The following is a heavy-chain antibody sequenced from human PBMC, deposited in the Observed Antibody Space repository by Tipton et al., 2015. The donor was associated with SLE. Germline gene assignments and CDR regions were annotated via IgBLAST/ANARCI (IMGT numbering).Heavy chain of an antibody. CDR2: INSDGSTT. D-gene: IGHD2/OR15-2a*01. CDR1: GFTFSSHW. J-gene: IGHJ3*02. CDR3: TRVESTSWAFDI. V-gene: IGHV3-74*01. Sequence: SLRLSCAASGFTFSSHWMHWVRQVPGKGLVWASRINSDGSTTNYADSVKGRFTISRDNAKNTLYLQMNSLRAEDTAVYYCTRVESTSWAFDIWGQGTIVTVSS.